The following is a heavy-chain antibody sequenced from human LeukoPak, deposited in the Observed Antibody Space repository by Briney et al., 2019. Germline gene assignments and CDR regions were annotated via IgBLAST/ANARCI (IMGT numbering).Heavy chain of an antibody. Sequence: ASVKLSCKASGYNFTAYYMHWVRQAPGQGLEWMGRINPNSGGTNYAQKFQGRVTMTRDTSITTAYMELNRLGSDDTAVYYCARDHPYYYDSSGYYYPIDYWGQGTLVTVSS. CDR1: GYNFTAYY. J-gene: IGHJ4*02. V-gene: IGHV1-2*06. CDR3: ARDHPYYYDSSGYYYPIDY. D-gene: IGHD3-22*01. CDR2: INPNSGGT.